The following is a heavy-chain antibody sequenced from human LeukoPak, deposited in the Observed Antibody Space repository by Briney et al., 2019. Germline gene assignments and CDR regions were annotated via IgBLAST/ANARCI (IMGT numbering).Heavy chain of an antibody. CDR1: GFIFSNYG. CDR3: TKGISTEDYRFFF. J-gene: IGHJ4*02. V-gene: IGHV3-30*02. CDR2: IESEERNK. Sequence: GGSLRLSCTASGFIFSNYGIHWVRQAPGKGLEWVAFIESEERNKHYAESVKGRFTISSDNSRNTLYLQMNSLRPEDTAVYYCTKGISTEDYRFFFWGQGALVTVSS. D-gene: IGHD3-16*02.